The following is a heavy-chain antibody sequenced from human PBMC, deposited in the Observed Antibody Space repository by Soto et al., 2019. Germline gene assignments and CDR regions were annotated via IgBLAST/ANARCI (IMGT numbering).Heavy chain of an antibody. CDR2: INGGSDNI. J-gene: IGHJ6*03. V-gene: IGHV1-3*01. CDR3: ARDLGSRQRGYYYYMDV. D-gene: IGHD3-16*01. Sequence: ASVKVSCKASGYTFTAYSIHWVRQAPGQRLEWMGWINGGSDNIKYSQKFQGRVTFTRDTSASTAYMELSSLRSEDTAVYYCARDLGSRQRGYYYYMDVWGKGTTVTVSS. CDR1: GYTFTAYS.